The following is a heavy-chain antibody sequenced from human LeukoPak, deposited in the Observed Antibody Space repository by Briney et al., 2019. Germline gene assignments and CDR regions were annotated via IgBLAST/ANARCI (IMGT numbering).Heavy chain of an antibody. CDR2: INHSGST. D-gene: IGHD2-2*01. V-gene: IGHV4-34*01. Sequence: SETLSLTCAVYGGSFSGYCWSWIRQPPGKGLEWIGEINHSGSTNYNPSLKSRVTISVDTSKNQFSLKLSSVTAADTAVYYCARGLLGYCSSTSCSHWGQGTLVTVSS. CDR3: ARGLLGYCSSTSCSH. J-gene: IGHJ4*02. CDR1: GGSFSGYC.